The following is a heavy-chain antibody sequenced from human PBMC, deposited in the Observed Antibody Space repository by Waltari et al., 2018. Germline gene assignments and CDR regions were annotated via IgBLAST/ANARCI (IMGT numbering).Heavy chain of an antibody. D-gene: IGHD3-10*01. CDR1: GGSISSSSYY. CDR3: ARDGGIRELLPTSFDY. J-gene: IGHJ4*02. V-gene: IGHV4-39*07. CDR2: IYYSGST. Sequence: QLQLQESGPGLVKPSETLSLTCTVSGGSISSSSYYWGWIRQPPGKGLGWIGSIYYSGSTYYNPSLKSRVTISVDTSKNQFSLKLSSVTAADTAVYYCARDGGIRELLPTSFDYWGQGTLVTVSS.